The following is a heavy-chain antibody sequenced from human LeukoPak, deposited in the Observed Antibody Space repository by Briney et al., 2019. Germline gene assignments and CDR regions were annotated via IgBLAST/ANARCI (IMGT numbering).Heavy chain of an antibody. CDR2: FRGSGAAV. V-gene: IGHV3-48*03. CDR1: GFIFSNYD. J-gene: IGHJ4*02. CDR3: SRRGPPDFDS. Sequence: GGSLRLSCAASGFIFSNYDMNWVRQAPGKRLEWISCFRGSGAAVYYADSVKGRFTISRDNAKNSLFLQMNSLRAEDTAVYYCSRRGPPDFDSWGQGTLVTVSS.